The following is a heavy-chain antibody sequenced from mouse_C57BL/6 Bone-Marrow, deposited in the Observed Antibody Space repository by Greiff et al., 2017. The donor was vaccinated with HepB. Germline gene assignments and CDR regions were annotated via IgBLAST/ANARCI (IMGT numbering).Heavy chain of an antibody. V-gene: IGHV1-69*01. J-gene: IGHJ2*01. Sequence: QVQLQHPGAELVMPGASVKLSCKASGYTFTSYWMHWVKQRPGQGLEWIGEIDPSDSYTNYNQKFKGKSTLTVDKSSSTAYMQLSSLTSEDSAVYYWAREGGGVAHFDYWGQGTTLTVSA. CDR1: GYTFTSYW. CDR2: IDPSDSYT. CDR3: AREGGGVAHFDY. D-gene: IGHD1-1*01.